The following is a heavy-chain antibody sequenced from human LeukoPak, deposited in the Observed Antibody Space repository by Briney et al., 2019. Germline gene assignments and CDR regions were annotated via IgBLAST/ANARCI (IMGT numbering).Heavy chain of an antibody. V-gene: IGHV1-69*05. J-gene: IGHJ4*02. CDR2: IIPIFGTS. CDR3: ARDRGYSYGLAY. D-gene: IGHD5-18*01. CDR1: VGTFSSYA. Sequence: SVKVSCKASVGTFSSYASSWVRQPPGQGLEWMGGIIPIFGTSNYAQKFKARVTISTDESTSTAYIEMSSLRSEDTAVYYCARDRGYSYGLAYWGQGTLVTVSS.